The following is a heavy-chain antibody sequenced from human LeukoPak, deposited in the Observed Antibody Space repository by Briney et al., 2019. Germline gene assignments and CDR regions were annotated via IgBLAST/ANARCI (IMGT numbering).Heavy chain of an antibody. CDR1: GFTFSSYG. Sequence: GGSLRLPCAASGFTFSSYGMHWFRQAPGKGLEWVANINQDGSKKYYVDSVKGRFTISRDNAKNSLYLQMNSLRAEDTAVYYCARDPDILTGVAYDFWGQGTMVTVSS. D-gene: IGHD3-9*01. CDR3: ARDPDILTGVAYDF. CDR2: INQDGSKK. V-gene: IGHV3-7*03. J-gene: IGHJ3*01.